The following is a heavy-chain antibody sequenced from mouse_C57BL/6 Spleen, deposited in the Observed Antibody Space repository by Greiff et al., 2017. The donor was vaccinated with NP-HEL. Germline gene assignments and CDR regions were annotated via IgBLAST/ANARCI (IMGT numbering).Heavy chain of an antibody. D-gene: IGHD4-1*01. Sequence: QVHVKQSGAELARPGASVKLSCKASGYTFTSYGISWVKQRTGQGLEWIGEIYPRSGHTYYNEKFMGKGTLTADKSSSTVYMELRSLTSEDSAVYFWARERLTGYWYFDVWGTGTTVTVSS. CDR1: GYTFTSYG. V-gene: IGHV1-81*01. CDR2: IYPRSGHT. J-gene: IGHJ1*03. CDR3: ARERLTGYWYFDV.